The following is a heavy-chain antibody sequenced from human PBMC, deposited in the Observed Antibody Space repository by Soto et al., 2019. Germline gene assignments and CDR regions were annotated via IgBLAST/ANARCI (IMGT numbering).Heavy chain of an antibody. CDR2: INHSGST. Sequence: SETLSLTCAVYGGSFSGYYWSWIRQPPGKGLEWIGEINHSGSTNYNPSLKSRVTISVDTSKNQFSLKLSSVTAADTAVYYCAGMYNWNYCWFDPWGQGTLVTVSS. V-gene: IGHV4-34*01. CDR1: GGSFSGYY. J-gene: IGHJ5*02. CDR3: AGMYNWNYCWFDP. D-gene: IGHD1-7*01.